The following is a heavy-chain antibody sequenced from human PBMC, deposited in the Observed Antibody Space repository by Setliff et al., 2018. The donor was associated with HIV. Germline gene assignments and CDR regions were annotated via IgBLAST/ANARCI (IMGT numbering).Heavy chain of an antibody. D-gene: IGHD3-22*01. CDR1: GYTFTDYY. CDR2: VDPEDGET. Sequence: ASVKVSCKASGYTFTDYYMHWVQQAPGKGLEWMGRVDPEDGETIYAEKFQGRVTITADTSTDTAYMELSSLRSEDTAVYYCATTPVTMIVVVVSKAEYFQHWGQGTLVTVSP. V-gene: IGHV1-69-2*01. J-gene: IGHJ1*01. CDR3: ATTPVTMIVVVVSKAEYFQH.